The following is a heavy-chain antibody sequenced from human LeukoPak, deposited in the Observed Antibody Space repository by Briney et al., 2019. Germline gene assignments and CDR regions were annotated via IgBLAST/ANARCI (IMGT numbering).Heavy chain of an antibody. CDR1: GGSFSGYY. V-gene: IGHV4-34*01. Sequence: PSETLSLICAVYGGSFSGYYWSWIRQPPGKGLEWIGEINHSGSTNYNPSLKSRVTISVDTSKNQFSLKLSSVTAADTAVYYCARRVGATAWGVRNYFDYWGQGTLVTVSS. J-gene: IGHJ4*02. CDR3: ARRVGATAWGVRNYFDY. CDR2: INHSGST. D-gene: IGHD1-26*01.